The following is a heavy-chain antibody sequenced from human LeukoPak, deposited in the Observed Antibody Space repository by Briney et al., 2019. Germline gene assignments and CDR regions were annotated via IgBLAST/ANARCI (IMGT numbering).Heavy chain of an antibody. J-gene: IGHJ4*02. D-gene: IGHD5-24*01. CDR2: INTDGSST. Sequence: GGSLRLSCAASGFTFSSYWMHWVRQAPGKGLVWVSRINTDGSSTNYADSVKGRFTISRDNAKNTLYLQMNSLRAEDTAVYYCARDTGRDSFDYWGQGTLVTVSS. V-gene: IGHV3-74*01. CDR1: GFTFSSYW. CDR3: ARDTGRDSFDY.